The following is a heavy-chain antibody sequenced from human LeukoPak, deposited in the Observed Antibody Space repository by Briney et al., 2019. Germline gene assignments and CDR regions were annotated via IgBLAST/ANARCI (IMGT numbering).Heavy chain of an antibody. J-gene: IGHJ4*02. CDR1: GYSFTSYW. Sequence: GESLKISCKGSGYSFTSYWIGWVRQMPGKGLEWMGIIYPGDSDTRYSPSFQGQATISADKSISTAYLQWSSLKASVTAMYYCARPVDTAMVTAFDYWGQGTLVTVSS. D-gene: IGHD5-18*01. V-gene: IGHV5-51*01. CDR3: ARPVDTAMVTAFDY. CDR2: IYPGDSDT.